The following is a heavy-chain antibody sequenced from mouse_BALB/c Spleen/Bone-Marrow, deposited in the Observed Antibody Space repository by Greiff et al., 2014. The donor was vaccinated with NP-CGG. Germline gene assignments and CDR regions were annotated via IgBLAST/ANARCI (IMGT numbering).Heavy chain of an antibody. Sequence: VHLVESGAELVRPGTSVKVSCKGSGYAFTNYLIEWVKQRPGQGLEWIGVINSGSGGTKYNEKFKGKATLTADKSSSTAYMQLSSLTPDDSAVYFCARAITDAMDYWGQGTSVTVSS. CDR2: INSGSGGT. D-gene: IGHD2-4*01. V-gene: IGHV1-54*01. CDR1: GYAFTNYL. CDR3: ARAITDAMDY. J-gene: IGHJ4*01.